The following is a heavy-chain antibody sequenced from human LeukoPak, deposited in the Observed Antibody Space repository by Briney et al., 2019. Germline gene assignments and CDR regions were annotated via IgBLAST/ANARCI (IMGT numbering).Heavy chain of an antibody. J-gene: IGHJ6*03. D-gene: IGHD1-1*01. V-gene: IGHV3-13*01. CDR3: ARGPPRGKGYYMDV. Sequence: PGGSLRLSCAASGFTFSSFDMHWIRQATGQGLEWVSSIGTASDTYYPGSVEGRFTLSRDNAKNYLYLQMNSLTAGDTAVYYCARGPPRGKGYYMDVWGKGTTVTVSS. CDR1: GFTFSSFD. CDR2: IGTASDT.